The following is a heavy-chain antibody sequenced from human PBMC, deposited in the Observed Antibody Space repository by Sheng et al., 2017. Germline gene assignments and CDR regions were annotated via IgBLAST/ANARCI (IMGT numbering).Heavy chain of an antibody. Sequence: QVQLVQSGAEVKKPGASVKVSCKASGYTFTSYGISWVRQAPGQGLEWMGWISAYNGNTNYAQKLQGRVTMTTDTSTSTAYMELRSLRSDDTAVYYCAREARFLEWLLYQGLWDYYYMDVWGQGTTVTVSS. J-gene: IGHJ6*03. V-gene: IGHV1-18*01. D-gene: IGHD3-3*01. CDR3: AREARFLEWLLYQGLWDYYYMDV. CDR2: ISAYNGNT. CDR1: GYTFTSYG.